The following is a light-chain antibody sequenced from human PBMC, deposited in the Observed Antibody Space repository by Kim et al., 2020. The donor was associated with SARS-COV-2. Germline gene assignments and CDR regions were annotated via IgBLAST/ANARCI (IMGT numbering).Light chain of an antibody. CDR2: AAS. CDR3: QQSYTTPYT. Sequence: SASEGDRVAITCRAVESISSYLHWYQQRPGKAPKLLIIAASSVQTGVPARFSGRGSGTDFTLIISSLQPEDFATYYCQQSYTTPYTFGQGTKL. J-gene: IGKJ2*01. V-gene: IGKV1-39*01. CDR1: ESISSY.